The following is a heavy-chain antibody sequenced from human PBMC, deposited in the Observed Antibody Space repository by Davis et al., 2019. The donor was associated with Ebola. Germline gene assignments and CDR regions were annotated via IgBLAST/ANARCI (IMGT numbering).Heavy chain of an antibody. CDR3: ARDYYGGDCFDY. J-gene: IGHJ4*02. CDR1: GFTFSNYW. Sequence: GESLKISCAASGFTFSNYWMSWVRQAPGKGLEWVANIKQDGSEKYYVDSVKGRFTISRDNAKNSLYLQMNSLRAEDTAVYYCARDYYGGDCFDYWGQGTLVTVSS. CDR2: IKQDGSEK. V-gene: IGHV3-7*01. D-gene: IGHD4-23*01.